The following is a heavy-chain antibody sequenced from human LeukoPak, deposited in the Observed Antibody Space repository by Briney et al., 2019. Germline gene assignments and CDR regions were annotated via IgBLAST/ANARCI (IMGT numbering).Heavy chain of an antibody. CDR1: GFSISSYY. Sequence: SETLSLICTVSGFSISSYYWNWIRQPPGKGLEWLWYIYYSGSTNYNPSLKSRVTISVDTSKNQFSLKLSSVTAADTAVYYCARRMSIAAAGIDAFDIWGQGTMVTVSS. CDR3: ARRMSIAAAGIDAFDI. CDR2: IYYSGST. J-gene: IGHJ3*02. V-gene: IGHV4-59*08. D-gene: IGHD6-13*01.